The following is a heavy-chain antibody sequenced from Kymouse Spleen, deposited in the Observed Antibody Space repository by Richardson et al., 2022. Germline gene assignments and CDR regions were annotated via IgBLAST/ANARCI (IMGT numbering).Heavy chain of an antibody. V-gene: IGHV4-4*02. CDR3: AREMITFGGVIVKSVYFDY. Sequence: QVQLQESGPGLVKPSGTLSLTCAVSGGSISSSNWWSWVRQPPGKGLEWIGEIYHSGSTNYNPSLKSRVTISVDKSKNQFSLKLSSVTAADTAVYYCAREMITFGGVIVKSVYFDYWGQGTLVTVSS. D-gene: IGHD3-16*02. J-gene: IGHJ4*02. CDR2: IYHSGST. CDR1: GGSISSSNW.